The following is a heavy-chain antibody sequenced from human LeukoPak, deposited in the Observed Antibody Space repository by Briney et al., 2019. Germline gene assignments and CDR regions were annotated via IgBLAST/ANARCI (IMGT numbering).Heavy chain of an antibody. CDR2: VYTSGST. J-gene: IGHJ3*02. Sequence: SETLSLTCIVSGDSIGNYYWSWIRQPAGKGLEWIGRVYTSGSTNYNPSLKSRVTLSIDTSKNQYSLKLGSVTAADTAVYYCARGGYTYGHKFGFDIWGQGSMVTVAS. D-gene: IGHD5-18*01. CDR1: GDSIGNYY. CDR3: ARGGYTYGHKFGFDI. V-gene: IGHV4-4*07.